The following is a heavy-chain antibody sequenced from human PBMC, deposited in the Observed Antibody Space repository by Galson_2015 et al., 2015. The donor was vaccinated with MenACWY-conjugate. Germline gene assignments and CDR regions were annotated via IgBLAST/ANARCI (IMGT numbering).Heavy chain of an antibody. D-gene: IGHD2-2*01. CDR2: IDPSDSYT. Sequence: QSGAEVKKPGESLRISCKGSGYSFTSYWISWVRQMPGKGLEWIGRIDPSDSYTNYSPSFQGHVTISADKSISTAYLQWSSLKASDTAMYYCARHFYSVVPADNWFDPWGQGTLVTVSS. V-gene: IGHV5-10-1*01. J-gene: IGHJ5*02. CDR3: ARHFYSVVPADNWFDP. CDR1: GYSFTSYW.